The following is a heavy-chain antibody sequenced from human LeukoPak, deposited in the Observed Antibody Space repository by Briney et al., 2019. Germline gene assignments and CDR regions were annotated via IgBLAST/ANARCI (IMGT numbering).Heavy chain of an antibody. J-gene: IGHJ4*02. CDR1: GFTFSSYG. D-gene: IGHD4-17*01. Sequence: GGSLRLSCAASGFTFSSYGMSWVRQAPGKGLEWVSSINHSGGTTYYADSVKGRFTISRDNSKNTLYLQMNSLRAEDTAVYYCARALPRGAGDYKNWGQGTLVTVSS. V-gene: IGHV3-23*01. CDR2: INHSGGTT. CDR3: ARALPRGAGDYKN.